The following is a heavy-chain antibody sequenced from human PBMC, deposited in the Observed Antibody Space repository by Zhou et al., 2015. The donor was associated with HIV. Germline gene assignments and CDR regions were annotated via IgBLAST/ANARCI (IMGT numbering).Heavy chain of an antibody. CDR2: MNPNSHNV. D-gene: IGHD3-22*01. CDR1: GYTFTSCD. Sequence: QVQLVQSGAEVRKPGASVRVSCEASGYTFTSCDINWVRQAAGQGLEWMGWMNPNSHNVDYAQKFQGRVTMTGDTSMRTVYMELSGLRSEDTAVYYCAGTRYYYDSSGLIWGQGTMVTVSS. CDR3: AGTRYYYDSSGLI. J-gene: IGHJ3*02. V-gene: IGHV1-8*01.